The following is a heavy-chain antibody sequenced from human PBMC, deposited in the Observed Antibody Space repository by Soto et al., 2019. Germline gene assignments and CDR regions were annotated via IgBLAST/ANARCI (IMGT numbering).Heavy chain of an antibody. CDR3: ARDSRRYCTNGVSYTPADYYYYGMDV. CDR1: GGSISSYY. J-gene: IGHJ6*02. D-gene: IGHD2-8*01. CDR2: IYYSGST. Sequence: SETLSLTCTVSGGSISSYYWSWIRQPPGKGLEWIGYIYYSGSTNYNPSLKSRVTISVDTSKNQFCLKLSSVTAADTAVYYCARDSRRYCTNGVSYTPADYYYYGMDVWGQGTTVTVSS. V-gene: IGHV4-59*01.